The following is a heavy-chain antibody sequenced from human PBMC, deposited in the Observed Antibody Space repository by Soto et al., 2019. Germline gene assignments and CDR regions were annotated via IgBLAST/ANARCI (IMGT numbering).Heavy chain of an antibody. Sequence: SETLSLTCAVSGDSISRGGYSWTWIRQPPGKALEWIGNIYDSGSTSYNPSLKSRVTMSVDTSKNQFSLKLSSVTAADTAVYYCARESSYDSSGPLRAFDIWGQGTMVTVSS. V-gene: IGHV4-30-2*01. CDR3: ARESSYDSSGPLRAFDI. CDR2: IYDSGST. CDR1: GDSISRGGYS. J-gene: IGHJ3*02. D-gene: IGHD3-22*01.